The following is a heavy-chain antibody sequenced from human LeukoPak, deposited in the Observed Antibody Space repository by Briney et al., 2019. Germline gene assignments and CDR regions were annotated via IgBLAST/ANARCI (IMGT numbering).Heavy chain of an antibody. CDR1: GGSFSGYY. CDR3: ARAYSHGSYNWFDP. Sequence: SETLSLTCAVYGGSFSGYYWSWIRQPPGKGLEWIGEINHSGSTNYNPSLKSRVTISVDTSKNQFSLKLSSVTAADTAVYYCARAYSHGSYNWFDPLGQGTLGNGSS. J-gene: IGHJ5*02. V-gene: IGHV4-34*01. D-gene: IGHD5-18*01. CDR2: INHSGST.